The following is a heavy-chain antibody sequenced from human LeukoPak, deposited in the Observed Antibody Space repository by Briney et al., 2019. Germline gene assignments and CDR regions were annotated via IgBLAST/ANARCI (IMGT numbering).Heavy chain of an antibody. D-gene: IGHD1-7*01. CDR3: ARVSQSLDTGTTAWDWFDP. CDR2: IYYSGST. V-gene: IGHV4-59*12. Sequence: SETLSLTCTVSGGSISSYYWSWIRQPPGKGLEWIGYIYYSGSTNYNPSLKSRVTISVDTSKNQFSLKLSSVTAADTAVYYCARVSQSLDTGTTAWDWFDPWGQGTLVTVSS. CDR1: GGSISSYY. J-gene: IGHJ5*02.